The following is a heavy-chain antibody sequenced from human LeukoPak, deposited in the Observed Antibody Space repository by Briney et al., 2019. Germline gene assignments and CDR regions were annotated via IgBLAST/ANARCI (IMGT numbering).Heavy chain of an antibody. CDR3: ARDKSNKGHDC. CDR2: VGNGGSNIM. Sequence: GGSLRLSCAASGFSVRSNYISWVRQAPGKGLEWISYVGNGGSNIMLYADSVKGRFTVFRDYAKNSLYLQMNSLRAEDTAVYYCARDKSNKGHDCWGQGTLVTVSS. J-gene: IGHJ4*02. V-gene: IGHV3-11*01. CDR1: GFSVRSNY.